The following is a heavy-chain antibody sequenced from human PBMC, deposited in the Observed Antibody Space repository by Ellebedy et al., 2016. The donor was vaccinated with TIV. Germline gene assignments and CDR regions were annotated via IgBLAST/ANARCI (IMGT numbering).Heavy chain of an antibody. D-gene: IGHD2-15*01. Sequence: PGGSLRLSCAASGFTFGSYSMNWVRQAPGKGLEWVSYISSSSSSIYYADSVRGRFTISRDNAKNSLYLQMNSLRAEDTAVYYCATGARSEGGYWGQGTLVTVSS. J-gene: IGHJ4*02. CDR2: ISSSSSSI. CDR3: ATGARSEGGY. V-gene: IGHV3-48*04. CDR1: GFTFGSYS.